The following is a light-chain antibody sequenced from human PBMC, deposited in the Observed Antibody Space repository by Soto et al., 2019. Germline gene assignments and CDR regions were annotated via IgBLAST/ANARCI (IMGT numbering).Light chain of an antibody. J-gene: IGKJ5*01. CDR1: QSVSSN. V-gene: IGKV3-15*01. CDR3: QQYNNWPPTT. CDR2: GAS. Sequence: ETVLTQSPGTLSLSPGETPTLSCRASQSVSSNLAWYQQKPGQAPRLLIYGASTRATGIPARFSGSGSGTEFTLTISSLQSEDFAVYYCQQYNNWPPTTFGQGTRLEIK.